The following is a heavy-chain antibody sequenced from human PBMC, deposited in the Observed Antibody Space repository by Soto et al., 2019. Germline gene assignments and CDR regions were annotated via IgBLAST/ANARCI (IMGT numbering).Heavy chain of an antibody. V-gene: IGHV3-7*01. CDR2: IKQDGSEK. D-gene: IGHD6-6*01. J-gene: IGHJ6*02. CDR3: ARALQLVRVYYYGMDV. Sequence: GSLRLSCAASGFTFSSYWMSWVRQAPGKGLEWVANIKQDGSEKYYVDSVKGRFTISRDNAKNSLYLQMNSLRAEDTAVYYCARALQLVRVYYYGMDVWGQGTTVTVSS. CDR1: GFTFSSYW.